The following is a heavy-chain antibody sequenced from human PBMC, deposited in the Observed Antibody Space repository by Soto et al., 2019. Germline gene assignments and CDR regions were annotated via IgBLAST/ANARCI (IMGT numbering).Heavy chain of an antibody. D-gene: IGHD3-3*01. CDR3: ARGGGVGVAGSAAFDM. J-gene: IGHJ3*02. CDR1: GYPVTAYY. Sequence: QLHLVQSGAVVKKPGASVTVSCSASGYPVTAYYMLWVRQAPGRGLEWMGGINTATGAAKYTQTFRGRVTMTRDPSASTVFMELSGLTSEDTAFFFWARGGGVGVAGSAAFDMWGQGTLVTVSS. V-gene: IGHV1-2*02. CDR2: INTATGAA.